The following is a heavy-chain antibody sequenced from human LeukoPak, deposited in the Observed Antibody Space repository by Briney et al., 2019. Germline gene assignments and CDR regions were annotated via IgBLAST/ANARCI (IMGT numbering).Heavy chain of an antibody. CDR2: ITDSGAST. CDR3: VKDARRTSGWYYFDS. CDR1: GFTFSYYG. V-gene: IGHV3-23*01. J-gene: IGHJ4*02. D-gene: IGHD6-19*01. Sequence: GGSLRLSCTASGFTFSYYGMGWVRQAPGKGLEWVSCITDSGASTYFADSMKGRFTISRDNSKNTLYLQMDSLRADDTAVYYCVKDARRTSGWYYFDSWGQGALVTVSS.